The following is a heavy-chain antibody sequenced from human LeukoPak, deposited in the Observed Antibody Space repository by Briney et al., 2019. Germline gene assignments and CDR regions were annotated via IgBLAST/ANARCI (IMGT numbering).Heavy chain of an antibody. CDR3: ARDRGGCSGGSCFHYFDY. D-gene: IGHD2-15*01. J-gene: IGHJ4*02. CDR2: IRYDGSNK. V-gene: IGHV3-30*02. CDR1: GFTFSSYG. Sequence: PGGSLRLSCAASGFTFSSYGMHWVRQAPGKGLEWVAFIRYDGSNKYYADSVKGRFTISRDNSKNTLYLQMNSLRAEDTAVYYCARDRGGCSGGSCFHYFDYWGQGTLVTVSS.